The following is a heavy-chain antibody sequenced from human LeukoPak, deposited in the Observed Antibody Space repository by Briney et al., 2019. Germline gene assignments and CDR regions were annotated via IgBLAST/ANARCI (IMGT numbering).Heavy chain of an antibody. Sequence: GGSLRLSCAASGFTFSAYAMNWVRQAPGKGLEWVSSISSSSGYIDYAASVKGRFTISRDNSKNTLYLQMNSLRAEDTAVYYCAKRVHYDSSAAYFDYWGQGTLVTVSS. V-gene: IGHV3-23*01. CDR3: AKRVHYDSSAAYFDY. J-gene: IGHJ4*02. D-gene: IGHD3-22*01. CDR2: ISSSSGYI. CDR1: GFTFSAYA.